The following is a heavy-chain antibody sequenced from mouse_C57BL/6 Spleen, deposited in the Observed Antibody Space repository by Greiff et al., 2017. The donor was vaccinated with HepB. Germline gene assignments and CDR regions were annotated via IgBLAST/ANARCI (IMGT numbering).Heavy chain of an antibody. CDR1: GFTFSSYA. V-gene: IGHV5-4*01. CDR3: ARDRYDYDRYFDV. J-gene: IGHJ1*03. D-gene: IGHD2-4*01. Sequence: DVHLVESGGGLVKPGGSLKLSCAASGFTFSSYAMSWVRQTPEKRLEWVATISDGGSYTYYPDNVKGRFTISRDNAKNNLYLQMSHLKSEDTAMYYCARDRYDYDRYFDVWGTGTTVTVSS. CDR2: ISDGGSYT.